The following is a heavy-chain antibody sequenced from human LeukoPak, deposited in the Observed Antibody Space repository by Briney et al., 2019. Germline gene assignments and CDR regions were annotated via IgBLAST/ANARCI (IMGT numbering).Heavy chain of an antibody. V-gene: IGHV1-18*01. Sequence: ASVKVSCKASGYTFTSYGISWVRQAPGQGLEWMGWISAYNGNTNYAQKLQGRVTMTTDTSTSTAYMELRSLRSDDTAVYYCAREGSGDHVWGSYGYWGQGTLVTVSS. CDR1: GYTFTSYG. D-gene: IGHD3-16*01. J-gene: IGHJ4*02. CDR2: ISAYNGNT. CDR3: AREGSGDHVWGSYGY.